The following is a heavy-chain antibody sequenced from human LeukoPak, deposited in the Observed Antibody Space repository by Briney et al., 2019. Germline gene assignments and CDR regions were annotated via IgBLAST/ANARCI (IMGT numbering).Heavy chain of an antibody. CDR1: GFTFSTYA. J-gene: IGHJ4*02. Sequence: GGSLRLSCSASGFTFSTYAMHWVRQAPGKRLECVSAISTNGGSTYYADSVKGRFTISRDNSKNTLFLQMSSLRAEDTAVYYCVKKMTPGIAVAGHFDYWGQGTLVTVSS. D-gene: IGHD6-19*01. CDR2: ISTNGGST. CDR3: VKKMTPGIAVAGHFDY. V-gene: IGHV3-64D*06.